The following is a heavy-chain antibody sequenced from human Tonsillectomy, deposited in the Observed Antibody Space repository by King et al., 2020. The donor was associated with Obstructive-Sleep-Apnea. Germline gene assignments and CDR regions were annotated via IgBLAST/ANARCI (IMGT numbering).Heavy chain of an antibody. CDR2: IYYSGST. CDR3: ARSDYFDTSGYLV. J-gene: IGHJ4*02. CDR1: GGSISSGDYY. V-gene: IGHV4-30-4*01. D-gene: IGHD3-22*01. Sequence: QLQESGPGLVKPSQTLSLTCTVSGGSISSGDYYWSWIRQPPGKGLEWIGYIYYSGSTSYNPSLKSRLTISDTSKNQFSLKLSSVTAADTAVYYCARSDYFDTSGYLVWGQGTLVTVSS.